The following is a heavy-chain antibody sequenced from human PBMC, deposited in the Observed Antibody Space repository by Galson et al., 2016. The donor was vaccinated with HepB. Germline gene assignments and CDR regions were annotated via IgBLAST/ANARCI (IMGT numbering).Heavy chain of an antibody. V-gene: IGHV3-11*01. J-gene: IGHJ3*02. Sequence: SLRLSCAASGYTFSDYYMMWIRQAPGKGLEWVSFITNSGRTVYYTDSVKGRFTISRDNARNSLYLQMNNPRAEDTAVYYCATPSYDYIWGWPHNDDPFDIWGQGTTVIVSS. D-gene: IGHD3-16*01. CDR3: ATPSYDYIWGWPHNDDPFDI. CDR2: ITNSGRTV. CDR1: GYTFSDYY.